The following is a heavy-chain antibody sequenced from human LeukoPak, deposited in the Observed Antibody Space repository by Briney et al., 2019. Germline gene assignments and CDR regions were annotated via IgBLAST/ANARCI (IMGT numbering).Heavy chain of an antibody. Sequence: SETLSLTCTVSGGSISSYYWSWIRQPPGKGLEWIGYIYYSGSTNYNPSLKSRVTISVDTSKNQFSLKLSSVTAADTAVYYCAGGHWALLVYDYWGQGTLVTVSS. D-gene: IGHD1-26*01. CDR2: IYYSGST. CDR1: GGSISSYY. J-gene: IGHJ4*02. V-gene: IGHV4-59*01. CDR3: AGGHWALLVYDY.